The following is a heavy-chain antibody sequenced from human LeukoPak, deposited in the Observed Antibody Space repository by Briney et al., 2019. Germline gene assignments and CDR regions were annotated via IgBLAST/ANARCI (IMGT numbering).Heavy chain of an antibody. D-gene: IGHD6-19*01. Sequence: PSETLSLTCAVYGGSFSGYYWSWIRQPPGKELEWIGEINHSGSTNYNPSLKSRVTISVDTSKNQFSLKLSSVTAADTAVYYCARVTGPIAVAGTNWFDPWGQGTLVTVSS. V-gene: IGHV4-34*01. CDR2: INHSGST. CDR1: GGSFSGYY. J-gene: IGHJ5*02. CDR3: ARVTGPIAVAGTNWFDP.